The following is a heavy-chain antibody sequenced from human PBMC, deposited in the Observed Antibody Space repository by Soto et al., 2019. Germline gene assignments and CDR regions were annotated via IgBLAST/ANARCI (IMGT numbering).Heavy chain of an antibody. Sequence: GASVKVSCKASGYTFTSYGISWVRQAPGQGLEWMGWISAYNGNTNYAQKLQGRVTMTTDTSTSTAYMELRSLRSDDTDVYYCARYSYYASSGYYPFDYLGQGTLVTVPS. CDR3: ARYSYYASSGYYPFDY. D-gene: IGHD3-22*01. V-gene: IGHV1-18*01. J-gene: IGHJ4*02. CDR2: ISAYNGNT. CDR1: GYTFTSYG.